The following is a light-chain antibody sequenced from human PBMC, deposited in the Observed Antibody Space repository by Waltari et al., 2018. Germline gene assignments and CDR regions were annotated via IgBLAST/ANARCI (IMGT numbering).Light chain of an antibody. CDR2: GTS. J-gene: IGKJ5*01. V-gene: IGKV3-20*01. Sequence: IELPQYPTTLSLSPGDRATLSCRASETVAPDYLAWYQQRPGQAPRLLIFGTSSRATDIPDRFSGSGAETEFSLAISRLEPEDFAVYYCQQYDRTPLTFGQGTRLEI. CDR3: QQYDRTPLT. CDR1: ETVAPDY.